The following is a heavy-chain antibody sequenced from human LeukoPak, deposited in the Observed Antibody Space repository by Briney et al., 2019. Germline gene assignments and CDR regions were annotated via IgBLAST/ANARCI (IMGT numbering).Heavy chain of an antibody. CDR1: RGSISGYY. D-gene: IGHD4-17*01. CDR2: IYYSGTT. Sequence: SETLSLTCTVSRGSISGYYCSWIRQPPGKGLEWIGYIYYSGTTNYPPSIESRVTMSVDTSNNLSSLNLISVTAADTAVYYCAKHLVSAYGDPKHFDYWGQGILVTVSS. CDR3: AKHLVSAYGDPKHFDY. J-gene: IGHJ4*02. V-gene: IGHV4-59*08.